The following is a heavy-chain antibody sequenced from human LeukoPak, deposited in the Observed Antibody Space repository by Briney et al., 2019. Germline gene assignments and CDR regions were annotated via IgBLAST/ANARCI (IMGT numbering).Heavy chain of an antibody. CDR1: GYSISSGYY. D-gene: IGHD2-15*01. J-gene: IGHJ4*02. V-gene: IGHV4-38-2*02. Sequence: SETLSLTCTVSGYSISSGYYWGWIRQPPGKGLEWIGSIYHSGNTYYNPSLKSRVTISVDTSKNQFSLKLSSVTAADTAVYYCARDRGVAYCSGGSCLTPPYDYWGQGTLVTVSS. CDR2: IYHSGNT. CDR3: ARDRGVAYCSGGSCLTPPYDY.